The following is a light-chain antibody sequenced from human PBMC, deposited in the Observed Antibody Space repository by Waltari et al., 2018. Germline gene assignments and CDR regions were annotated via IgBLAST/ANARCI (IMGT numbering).Light chain of an antibody. V-gene: IGKV1-6*01. J-gene: IGKJ4*01. CDR2: AAS. CDR3: LKDYDYPLT. Sequence: AIQMTQSPSSLSSSVGDRVTITCRASQDIGHDLGWYQQKPGKAPKLLIYAASSLQSGVPSRFSGAGSGTNFTLTISSLQSEDFATYYCLKDYDYPLTFGGGTKVAIK. CDR1: QDIGHD.